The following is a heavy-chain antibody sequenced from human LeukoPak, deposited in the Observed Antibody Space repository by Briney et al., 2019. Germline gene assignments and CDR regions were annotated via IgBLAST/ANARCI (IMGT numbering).Heavy chain of an antibody. CDR1: GFTFDDYA. CDR3: AKDLTGYYDSSGYSYFQH. CDR2: ISWNSGSI. D-gene: IGHD3-22*01. Sequence: GRSLRLSCAASGFTFDDYAMHWVRQAPGKGLEWVSGISWNSGSIGYADSVEGRFTISRDNAKNSLYLQMNSLRAEDTALYYCAKDLTGYYDSSGYSYFQHWGQGTLVTVSS. J-gene: IGHJ1*01. V-gene: IGHV3-9*01.